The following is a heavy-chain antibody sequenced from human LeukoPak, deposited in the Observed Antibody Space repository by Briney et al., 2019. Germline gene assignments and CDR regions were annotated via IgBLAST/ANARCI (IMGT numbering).Heavy chain of an antibody. J-gene: IGHJ4*02. Sequence: ASVKVSCKASGYTFTGYYMHWVRQAPGQGLEWMGRINPNSGGTNYAQKFQGRVTMTRDTSISTAYMELSRLRSDDTAVYYCARGYYDIWSGYHEGEFYYWGQGTLVTVSS. CDR2: INPNSGGT. CDR3: ARGYYDIWSGYHEGEFYY. V-gene: IGHV1-2*06. D-gene: IGHD3-3*01. CDR1: GYTFTGYY.